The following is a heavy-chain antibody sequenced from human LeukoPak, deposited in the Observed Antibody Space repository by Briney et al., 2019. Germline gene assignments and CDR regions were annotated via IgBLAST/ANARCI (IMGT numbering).Heavy chain of an antibody. CDR2: IGTAGDT. V-gene: IGHV3-13*01. Sequence: GGSLRLSCAASGFTFSSYDMHWVRQATGKGLEWVSAIGTAGDTYYADSVKGRFTISRDNSKNTLYLQMNSLRAEDTAVYYCARDIDGSYDYWGQGTLVTVSS. D-gene: IGHD1-26*01. J-gene: IGHJ4*02. CDR3: ARDIDGSYDY. CDR1: GFTFSSYD.